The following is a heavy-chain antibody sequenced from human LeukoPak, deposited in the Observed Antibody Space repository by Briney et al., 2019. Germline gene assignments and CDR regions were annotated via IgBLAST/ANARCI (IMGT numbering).Heavy chain of an antibody. Sequence: TEGSLRLSCAAPGFTVSSNYMSWVRQAPGKGLEWVSVIYSGGSTYYADSVKGRFTISRDNSKNTLYLQMNSLRAEDTAVYYCARDSGGNYGLDYWGQGTLVTVSS. CDR3: ARDSGGNYGLDY. D-gene: IGHD1-26*01. CDR2: IYSGGST. V-gene: IGHV3-66*01. J-gene: IGHJ4*02. CDR1: GFTVSSNY.